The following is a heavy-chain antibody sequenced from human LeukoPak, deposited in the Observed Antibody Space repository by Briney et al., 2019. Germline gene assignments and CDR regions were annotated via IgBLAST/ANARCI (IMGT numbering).Heavy chain of an antibody. D-gene: IGHD3-22*01. CDR1: GYTFTSYG. Sequence: GASVKVSCKASGYTFTSYGISWVRQAPGQGLEWMGWISAYNGNTNYAQKLQGRVTMTTDTSTSTAYMELRSLRSDDTAVYYCAATYYYDSSGYYSGYFDYWGQGTLVTVSS. J-gene: IGHJ4*02. CDR3: AATYYYDSSGYYSGYFDY. CDR2: ISAYNGNT. V-gene: IGHV1-18*01.